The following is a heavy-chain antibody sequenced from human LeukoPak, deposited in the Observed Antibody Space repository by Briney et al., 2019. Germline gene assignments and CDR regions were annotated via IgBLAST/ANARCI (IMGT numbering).Heavy chain of an antibody. Sequence: GSLRLSCAASGFTFSSYWMSWVRQAPGKGLEWVAKIKQDGSEKYYVDSVKGRFTISRDNAKNSLYLQMNSLRAEDTAVYYCARGSAYSGYDLDDAFDIWGQGTMVTVSS. CDR3: ARGSAYSGYDLDDAFDI. V-gene: IGHV3-7*01. CDR2: IKQDGSEK. D-gene: IGHD5-12*01. J-gene: IGHJ3*02. CDR1: GFTFSSYW.